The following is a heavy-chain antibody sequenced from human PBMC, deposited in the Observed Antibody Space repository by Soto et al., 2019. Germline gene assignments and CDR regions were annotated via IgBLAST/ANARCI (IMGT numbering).Heavy chain of an antibody. D-gene: IGHD6-19*01. V-gene: IGHV1-18*01. CDR2: ISAYNGNT. Sequence: QVPLVQSGAEVKKPGASVKVSCKASGYTFTTYGINWVRQAPGQGLEWMGWISAYNGNTNYPQKLQGRVTMTTDTSTSTAYMELRSLRSDDTAVYYCARDRGQWLSKREFDPWGQGTLVTVSS. CDR3: ARDRGQWLSKREFDP. J-gene: IGHJ5*02. CDR1: GYTFTTYG.